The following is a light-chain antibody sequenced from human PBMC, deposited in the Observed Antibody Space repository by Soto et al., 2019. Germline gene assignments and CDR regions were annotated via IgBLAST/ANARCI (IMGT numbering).Light chain of an antibody. Sequence: DVQMTQSPSSLSASVGDRVTITCRTSHSITNYLKWYQQKPGKAPKLLIFGASIWQSGVPSRFSGSGSGSDFTLTISSLQPEDFAIYYCQQTYSTLWTFGQGTKVEIK. CDR3: QQTYSTLWT. J-gene: IGKJ1*01. CDR1: HSITNY. CDR2: GAS. V-gene: IGKV1-39*01.